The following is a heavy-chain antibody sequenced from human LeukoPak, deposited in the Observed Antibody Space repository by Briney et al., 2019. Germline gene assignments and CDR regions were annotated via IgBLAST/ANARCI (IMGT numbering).Heavy chain of an antibody. J-gene: IGHJ6*03. CDR2: IYSGNNT. CDR3: ARSAVSGPHYYYYYMDV. CDR1: GFTVSSNY. D-gene: IGHD5/OR15-5a*01. Sequence: PGGSLRLSCAASGFTVSSNYMSWVRQAPGKGLEWVSVIYSGNNTYYADSVKGRFTISRDNSQNTVILQMNSLRGEDTAMYYCARSAVSGPHYYYYYMDVRGTGTTVTVSS. V-gene: IGHV3-53*05.